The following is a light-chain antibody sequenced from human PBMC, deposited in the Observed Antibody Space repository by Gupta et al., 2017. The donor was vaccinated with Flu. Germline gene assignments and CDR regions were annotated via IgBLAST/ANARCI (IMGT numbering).Light chain of an antibody. CDR3: QQDCSSSL. CDR2: GAS. Sequence: PGTLSWSPGERATLSGRASQSVTSNSLNWYQQKPGQAPRLIIYGASNRATGNTDRFSGSGAGKDFTLTSSRRDNEDCAVYYGQQDCSSSLLGRGTKVEIK. V-gene: IGKV3-20*01. J-gene: IGKJ4*01. CDR1: QSVTSNS.